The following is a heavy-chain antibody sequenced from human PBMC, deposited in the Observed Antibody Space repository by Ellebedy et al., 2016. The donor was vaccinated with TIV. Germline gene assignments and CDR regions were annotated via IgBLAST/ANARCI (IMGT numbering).Heavy chain of an antibody. J-gene: IGHJ4*02. CDR3: ARHNWNDRFDY. V-gene: IGHV1-18*04. CDR2: ISADNGNT. Sequence: AASVKVSCKASGYTFTNYYMHCLRQAPGQGLEWMGWISADNGNTNYAQKLQGRVTMTTDTSTSTAYMELRSLRSDDTAVYYCARHNWNDRFDYWGQGTLVTVSS. CDR1: GYTFTNYY. D-gene: IGHD1-20*01.